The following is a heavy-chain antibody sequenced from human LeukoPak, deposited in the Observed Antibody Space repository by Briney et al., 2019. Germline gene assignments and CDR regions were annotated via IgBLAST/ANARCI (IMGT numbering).Heavy chain of an antibody. CDR3: ARGMGGAVAMYYYYGMDV. Sequence: ASVKVSCKASGYTFTSYDINWVRQATGQGLEWMGWMNPNSGNTGYAQKFQGRVTMTRNTSISTAYMELSSLRSEDTAVYYCARGMGGAVAMYYYYGMDVWGQGTTVTVSS. CDR1: GYTFTSYD. CDR2: MNPNSGNT. D-gene: IGHD6-19*01. V-gene: IGHV1-8*01. J-gene: IGHJ6*02.